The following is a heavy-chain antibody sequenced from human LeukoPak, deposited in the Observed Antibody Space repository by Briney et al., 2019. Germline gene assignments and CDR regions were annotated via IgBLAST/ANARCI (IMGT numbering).Heavy chain of an antibody. Sequence: GRSLRLSCAASGFTFDDYAMHWVRQAPGKGLEWVSGISWNSGSIGYADSGKGRFTISRDNAKNSLYLQMNSLRAEDTALYYCAKDKRSGRYYYYYGMDVWGQGTTVTVSS. D-gene: IGHD3-3*01. CDR1: GFTFDDYA. CDR3: AKDKRSGRYYYYYGMDV. V-gene: IGHV3-9*01. CDR2: ISWNSGSI. J-gene: IGHJ6*02.